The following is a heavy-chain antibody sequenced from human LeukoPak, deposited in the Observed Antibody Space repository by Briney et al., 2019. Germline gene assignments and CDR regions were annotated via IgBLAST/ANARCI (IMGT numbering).Heavy chain of an antibody. CDR2: ISAYNGNT. D-gene: IGHD3-9*01. CDR3: ARDEGRGYFGLFDY. CDR1: GYTFTSYG. V-gene: IGHV1-18*01. J-gene: IGHJ4*02. Sequence: ASVKVPCKASGYTFTSYGISWVRQAPGQGLEWMGWISAYNGNTNYAQKLQGRVTMTTDTSTSTAYMELRSLRSDDTAVYYCARDEGRGYFGLFDYWGQGTQVTVSS.